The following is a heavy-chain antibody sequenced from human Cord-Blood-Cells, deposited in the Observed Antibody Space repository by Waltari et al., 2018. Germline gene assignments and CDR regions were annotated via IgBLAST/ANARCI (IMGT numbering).Heavy chain of an antibody. CDR1: GGSFSGYY. V-gene: IGHV4-34*01. Sequence: QVQLQQWGAGLLKPSETLSLTCAVYGGSFSGYYWSWIRQPPGKGLEWIGKINHSGRTNNNPSLKRRVTISVDTSKNQFSLKLSSVTAADTAVYYCARGLGYGGNFDYWGQGTLVTVSS. CDR2: INHSGRT. CDR3: ARGLGYGGNFDY. J-gene: IGHJ4*02. D-gene: IGHD4-17*01.